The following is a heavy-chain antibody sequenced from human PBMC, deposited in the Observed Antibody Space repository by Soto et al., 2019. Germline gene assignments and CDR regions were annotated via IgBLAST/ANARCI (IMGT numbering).Heavy chain of an antibody. Sequence: GWSLRLSCAASGVTFSGSAMHWVRQASGKGLEWVGRIRSKANSYATAYAASVKSRFTISRDDSKNTAYLQMNSLKTEDTAVYYCTPGGRYYYDSSGYYRDYYGMDVWGQGTTVTVSS. CDR3: TPGGRYYYDSSGYYRDYYGMDV. D-gene: IGHD3-22*01. CDR2: IRSKANSYAT. CDR1: GVTFSGSA. J-gene: IGHJ6*02. V-gene: IGHV3-73*01.